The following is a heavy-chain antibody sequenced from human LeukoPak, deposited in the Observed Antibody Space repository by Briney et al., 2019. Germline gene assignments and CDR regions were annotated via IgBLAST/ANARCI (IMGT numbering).Heavy chain of an antibody. Sequence: ASVKVSCKASGYTFTSYGISWVRQAPGQGLEWMGWTSAYNGNTNYAQKLQGRVTMTTDTSTSTAYMELRSLRSDDTAVYYCAREGVQQWLVLGWFDPWGQGTLVTVSS. J-gene: IGHJ5*02. CDR1: GYTFTSYG. CDR3: AREGVQQWLVLGWFDP. CDR2: TSAYNGNT. V-gene: IGHV1-18*01. D-gene: IGHD6-19*01.